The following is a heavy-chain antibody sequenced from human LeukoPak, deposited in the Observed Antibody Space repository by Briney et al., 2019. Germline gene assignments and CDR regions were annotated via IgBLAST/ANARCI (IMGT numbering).Heavy chain of an antibody. Sequence: GGSLRLSCAASGFTFSNYGMHWVRQAPGKGLEWVAFIRYDGSENYYADSVSGRFTISRDNSKDTLYLQMNSLRAEDTAVYYCARALDFWSGFNSWGQGTLVTVSS. V-gene: IGHV3-30*02. CDR2: IRYDGSEN. D-gene: IGHD3-3*01. CDR3: ARALDFWSGFNS. J-gene: IGHJ4*02. CDR1: GFTFSNYG.